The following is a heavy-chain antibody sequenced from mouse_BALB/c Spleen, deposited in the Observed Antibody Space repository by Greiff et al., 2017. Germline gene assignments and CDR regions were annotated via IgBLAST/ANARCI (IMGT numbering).Heavy chain of an antibody. CDR1: GFTFNTYA. CDR2: IRSKSNNYAT. Sequence: GGGLVQPKGSLKLSCAASGFTFNTYAMNWVRQAPGKGLEWVARIRSKSNNYATYYADSVKDRFTISRDDSQSMLYLQMNNLKTEDTAMYYCVPPIYYDSAYWGQGTLVTVSA. V-gene: IGHV10-1*02. J-gene: IGHJ3*01. CDR3: VPPIYYDSAY. D-gene: IGHD2-4*01.